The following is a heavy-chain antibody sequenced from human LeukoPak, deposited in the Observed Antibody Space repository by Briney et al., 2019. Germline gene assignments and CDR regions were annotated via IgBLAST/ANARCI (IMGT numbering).Heavy chain of an antibody. V-gene: IGHV4-59*08. J-gene: IGHJ4*02. D-gene: IGHD6-13*01. CDR3: ARRLRGGSSWYFDY. CDR2: IYYSGST. CDR1: GGSISSYY. Sequence: SETLSLTCTVSGGSISSYYWSWIRQPPGKGLEWIGYIYYSGSTNYNPSLKSRVTISVDTSKNQFSLKPSSVTAADTAVYYCARRLRGGSSWYFDYWGQGTLVTVSS.